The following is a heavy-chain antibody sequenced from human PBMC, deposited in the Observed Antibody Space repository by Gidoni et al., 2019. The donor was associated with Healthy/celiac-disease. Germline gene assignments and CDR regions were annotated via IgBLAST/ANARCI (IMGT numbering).Heavy chain of an antibody. CDR1: GSTLTELS. V-gene: IGHV1-24*01. D-gene: IGHD3-22*01. Sequence: QVQLVQSGAEVKKPGASVKVSCKVSGSTLTELSMHWVRQAPGKGLEWMGGFDPEDGETIYAQKFQGRVTMTEDTSTDTAYMELSSLRSEDTAVYYCATAPYYYDSSGTPLDYWGQGTLVTVSS. CDR3: ATAPYYYDSSGTPLDY. CDR2: FDPEDGET. J-gene: IGHJ4*02.